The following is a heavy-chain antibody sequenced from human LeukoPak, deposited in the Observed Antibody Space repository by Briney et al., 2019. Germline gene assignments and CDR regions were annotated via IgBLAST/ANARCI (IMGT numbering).Heavy chain of an antibody. J-gene: IGHJ4*02. V-gene: IGHV3-15*01. CDR1: GFTFSNAW. Sequence: PGGSLRLSCAASGFTFSNAWMSWVRQAPGKGLEWVGRIKSKTDGGTTDYAAPVKGRFTISRDDSKNTLYLQMNSLKTEDTAVYYCTIENRRQVVRGVIPFDYWGQGTLVTVSS. CDR3: TIENRRQVVRGVIPFDY. CDR2: IKSKTDGGTT. D-gene: IGHD3-10*01.